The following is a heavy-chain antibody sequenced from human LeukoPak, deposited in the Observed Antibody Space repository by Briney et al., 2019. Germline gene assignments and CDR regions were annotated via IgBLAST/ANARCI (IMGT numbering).Heavy chain of an antibody. V-gene: IGHV1-24*01. D-gene: IGHD3-10*01. J-gene: IGHJ4*02. CDR3: ATKTARQQTGGYYGSGSYPFDY. CDR2: FDPEDGET. Sequence: ASVKVSCKVSGYTLTELSMHWVRQAPGKGLEWMGGFDPEDGETIYAQKFQGRVTMTEDTSTDTAYMELSSLRSEDTAVYYCATKTARQQTGGYYGSGSYPFDYWGQGTLVTVSS. CDR1: GYTLTELS.